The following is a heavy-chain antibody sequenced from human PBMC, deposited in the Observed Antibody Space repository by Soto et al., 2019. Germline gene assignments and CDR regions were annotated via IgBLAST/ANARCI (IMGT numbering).Heavy chain of an antibody. CDR1: GGSISDDTYY. J-gene: IGHJ5*02. CDR3: ARIHCNSPNCVPLDP. D-gene: IGHD2-2*01. V-gene: IGHV4-39*01. Sequence: QLQLQESGPGLVKPSETLSLTCTVSGGSISDDTYYWGWIRQPPGKGLEWIGSISYSGTSSYNPSLKSRVTMSVDTSKKQLSLRLSSVIAADTAVYYCARIHCNSPNCVPLDPWGQGTLVIVSS. CDR2: ISYSGTS.